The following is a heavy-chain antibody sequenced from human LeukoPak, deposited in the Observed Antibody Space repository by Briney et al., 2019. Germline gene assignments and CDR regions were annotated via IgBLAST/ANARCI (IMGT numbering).Heavy chain of an antibody. Sequence: SVKVSCKASGGTFSSYAISWVRQAPGQGLEWMGGIIPIFGTANYAQKFQGRVTITADESTSTAYMELSSLRSEDTAVYYCARGRLYCSGGSCYFDYWGQGTLVTVSS. D-gene: IGHD2-15*01. J-gene: IGHJ4*02. CDR1: GGTFSSYA. CDR3: ARGRLYCSGGSCYFDY. V-gene: IGHV1-69*13. CDR2: IIPIFGTA.